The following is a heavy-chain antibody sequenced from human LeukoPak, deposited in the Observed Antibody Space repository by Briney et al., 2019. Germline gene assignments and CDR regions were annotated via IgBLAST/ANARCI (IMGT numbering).Heavy chain of an antibody. V-gene: IGHV3-7*01. D-gene: IGHD6-13*01. J-gene: IGHJ4*02. CDR2: ITQGGSEK. CDR1: EFTFSIYW. Sequence: GESLRLSCTASEFTFSIYWMSWVRQAPGKGLEWVANITQGGSEKYYVDSVNGRFTVSRDNAKNSLYLQMNSLRAEDTAVYYCARSPALGTVDYWGRGTRVPVSS. CDR3: ARSPALGTVDY.